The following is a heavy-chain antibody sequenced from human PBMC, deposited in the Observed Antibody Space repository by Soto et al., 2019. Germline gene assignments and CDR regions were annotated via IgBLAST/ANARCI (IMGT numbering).Heavy chain of an antibody. CDR2: IYYSGST. CDR1: GGSISSYY. Sequence: TLSLTCTVSGGSISSYYWSWIRQPPGKGLEWIGYIYYSGSTNYDPSLKSRVTISVDTSKNQFSLKLSSVTAADTAVYYCARSLRFLTYYYYGMDVWGQGTTVTVSS. D-gene: IGHD3-3*01. J-gene: IGHJ6*02. V-gene: IGHV4-59*01. CDR3: ARSLRFLTYYYYGMDV.